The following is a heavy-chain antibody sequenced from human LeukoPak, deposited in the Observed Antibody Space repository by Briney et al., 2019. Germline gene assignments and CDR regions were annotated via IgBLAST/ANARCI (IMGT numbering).Heavy chain of an antibody. CDR2: IGGSSSSI. D-gene: IGHD3-3*01. CDR1: GFTFSTYS. Sequence: GGSLRLSCAASGFTFSTYSTNWVRQAPGKGLEWVSSIGGSSSSIYYADSVKGRFTISRDNAKNSLYLQMNSLRAEDSAVYYCARELEEAFDIWGQGTMVTVSS. J-gene: IGHJ3*02. V-gene: IGHV3-21*01. CDR3: ARELEEAFDI.